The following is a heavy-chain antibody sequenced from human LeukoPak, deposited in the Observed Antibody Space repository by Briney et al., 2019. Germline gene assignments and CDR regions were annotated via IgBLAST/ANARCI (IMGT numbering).Heavy chain of an antibody. Sequence: SETLSLTCTISGGSISTYYWSWIRQPPGKGLEWIGNINYSGYSNSNPSLKSRVTISVDTSKNQFSLKVSSVTAADTAVYYCARLRYYYDSSGPGDDWGQGTLVTVSS. CDR1: GGSISTYY. V-gene: IGHV4-59*08. CDR3: ARLRYYYDSSGPGDD. CDR2: INYSGYS. J-gene: IGHJ4*02. D-gene: IGHD3-22*01.